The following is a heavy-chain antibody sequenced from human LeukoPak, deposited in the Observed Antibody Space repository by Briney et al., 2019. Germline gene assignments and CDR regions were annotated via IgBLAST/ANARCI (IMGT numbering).Heavy chain of an antibody. J-gene: IGHJ4*02. CDR2: IRYDGSNK. V-gene: IGHV3-30*02. CDR1: RFTFSSYG. D-gene: IGHD2-21*02. CDR3: ARVRDPLNYCGGDCYSDY. Sequence: GRSLRLSCTASRFTFSSYGMSWVRQAPGKWLEWVAFIRYDGSNKYYADSVKGRFTISRDNSKNTLYLQMNSLRAEDTAVYYCARVRDPLNYCGGDCYSDYWGQGTLVTVSS.